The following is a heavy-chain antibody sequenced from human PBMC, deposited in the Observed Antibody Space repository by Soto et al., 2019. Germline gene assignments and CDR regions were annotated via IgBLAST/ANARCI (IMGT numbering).Heavy chain of an antibody. J-gene: IGHJ4*02. Sequence: QVQLVQSGAEVRKPGSSVKVSCKASGGTFSNHAISWVRQAPGQGPEWMGGIIPIPGTTSYPQKFQGRVTISADESMTTAYMGLSSLRSDDTAVYYCARGPDRSGFYLFDFWGQGTLVTVSS. CDR3: ARGPDRSGFYLFDF. D-gene: IGHD3-22*01. V-gene: IGHV1-69*01. CDR1: GGTFSNHA. CDR2: IIPIPGTT.